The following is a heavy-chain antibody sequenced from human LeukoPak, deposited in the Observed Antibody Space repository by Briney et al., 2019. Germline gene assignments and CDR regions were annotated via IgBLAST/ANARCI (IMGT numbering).Heavy chain of an antibody. D-gene: IGHD3-16*02. V-gene: IGHV1-46*01. CDR1: GYTFTSNY. J-gene: IGHJ4*02. CDR3: ERDLGGLGELSSDPGFDY. CDR2: INPSGGST. Sequence: ASVKVSCKASGYTFTSNYMHWVRQAPGQGLEWMGIINPSGGSTSYAQKCQGRVTMTRDTATSKVYMELSSLRSEDTAVYYCERDLGGLGELSSDPGFDYWGQGTLVTVSS.